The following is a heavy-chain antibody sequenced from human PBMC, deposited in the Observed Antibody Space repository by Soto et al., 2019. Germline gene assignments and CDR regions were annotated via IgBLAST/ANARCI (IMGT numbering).Heavy chain of an antibody. V-gene: IGHV2-5*02. Sequence: GSGPTLVNPTQTLTLTCTFSGFSLSTSGVGVGWIRQPPGKALEWLALIYWDDDKRYSPSLKSRLTITKDTSKNQVVLTMTNMDPVDTATYYCAHCYDFWSGYNHKNWFDPWGQGTTVTVSS. J-gene: IGHJ5*01. CDR3: AHCYDFWSGYNHKNWFDP. D-gene: IGHD3-3*01. CDR2: IYWDDDK. CDR1: GFSLSTSGVG.